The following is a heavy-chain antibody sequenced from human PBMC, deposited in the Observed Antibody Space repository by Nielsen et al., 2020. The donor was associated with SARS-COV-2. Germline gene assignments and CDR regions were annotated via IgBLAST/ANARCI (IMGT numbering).Heavy chain of an antibody. J-gene: IGHJ2*01. CDR3: ARRDYGGYSDWYFDL. D-gene: IGHD4-23*01. Sequence: GGSLRLSCKGSGYSFTSYWIGWVRQMPGKGLEWMGIIYPGDSETRYSPSFQGQVTISADKSISTAYLQWSSLKASDTAMYYCARRDYGGYSDWYFDLWGRGTLVTVSS. CDR2: IYPGDSET. CDR1: GYSFTSYW. V-gene: IGHV5-51*01.